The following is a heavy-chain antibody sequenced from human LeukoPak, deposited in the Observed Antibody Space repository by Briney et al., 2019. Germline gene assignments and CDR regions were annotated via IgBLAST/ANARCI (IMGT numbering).Heavy chain of an antibody. Sequence: AGGSLRLSCAASGFTFSSYSMNWVRQAPGKGLEWVSSISSSSSYIYYADSVKGRFTISRDNAKNSLYLQMNSLRAEDTAVYYCARSGDTAMVTGHFDYWGQGTLVTVSS. CDR1: GFTFSSYS. V-gene: IGHV3-21*01. CDR3: ARSGDTAMVTGHFDY. CDR2: ISSSSSYI. J-gene: IGHJ4*02. D-gene: IGHD5-18*01.